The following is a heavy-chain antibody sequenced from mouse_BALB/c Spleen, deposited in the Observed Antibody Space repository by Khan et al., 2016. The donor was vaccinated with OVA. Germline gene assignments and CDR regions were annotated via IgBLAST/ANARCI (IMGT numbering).Heavy chain of an antibody. CDR3: ARQPYYHYNIMDY. D-gene: IGHD2-10*01. V-gene: IGHV2-6-1*01. Sequence: VELVESGPGLVAPSQSLSITCTISGFSLTNYGVHWVRHPPGKGLEWLVVIWSDGSTTYNSALKSRLTISKDNSKSQIFLKMNSLQTDDTAMYFCARQPYYHYNIMDYWGQGTSVTVSS. CDR1: GFSLTNYG. CDR2: IWSDGST. J-gene: IGHJ4*01.